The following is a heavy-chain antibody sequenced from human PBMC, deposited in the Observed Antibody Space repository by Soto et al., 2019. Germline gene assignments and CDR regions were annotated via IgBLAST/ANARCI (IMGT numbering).Heavy chain of an antibody. Sequence: SETLSLTCAVSGGSLSSSSWWSWVRQPPGKTLEWLGEVFYSGSTKYNPSLNSRVTISADQSKNDFSLRLSSVTAADTAVYYCVHHGGVPYYHDFWGQGMLVTVSS. CDR1: GGSLSSSSW. D-gene: IGHD2-8*01. J-gene: IGHJ4*02. CDR3: VHHGGVPYYHDF. V-gene: IGHV4-4*02. CDR2: VFYSGST.